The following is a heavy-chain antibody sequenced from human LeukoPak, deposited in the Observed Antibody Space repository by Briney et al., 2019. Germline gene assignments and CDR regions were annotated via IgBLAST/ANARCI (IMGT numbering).Heavy chain of an antibody. V-gene: IGHV4-59*01. CDR3: ARFSWYIDY. J-gene: IGHJ4*02. CDR1: GGSINSDY. CDR2: IYYTGST. Sequence: ASETLSLTCTVSGGSINSDYWSWIRQPPGKGLEWIGYIYYTGSTKYIPSLNSRVTMSIDTSKNQFSLKLSSVSAADTAVYYCARFSWYIDYWGQGTLVTVSP.